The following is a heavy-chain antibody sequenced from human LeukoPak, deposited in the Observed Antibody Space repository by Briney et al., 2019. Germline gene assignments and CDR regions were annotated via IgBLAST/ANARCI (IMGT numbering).Heavy chain of an antibody. J-gene: IGHJ6*03. CDR2: ISSSSSTI. CDR3: ARDGRGYSSSWYRDYYYYMDV. D-gene: IGHD6-13*01. V-gene: IGHV3-48*01. CDR1: GFTFSNYS. Sequence: GGSLRLSCAASGFTFSNYSMNWVRQAPGKGLEWVSYISSSSSTIYYADSVKGRFTISRDNAKNSLYLQMNSLRAEDTAVYYCARDGRGYSSSWYRDYYYYMDVWGKGTTVTISS.